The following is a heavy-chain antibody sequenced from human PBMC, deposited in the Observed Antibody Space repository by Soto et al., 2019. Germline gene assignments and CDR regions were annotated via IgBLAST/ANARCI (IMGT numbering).Heavy chain of an antibody. CDR3: ARSPTTSSIGTFDI. J-gene: IGHJ3*02. V-gene: IGHV4-59*12. CDR1: GGSISNYY. D-gene: IGHD6-6*01. Sequence: SETLSLTCTVSGGSISNYYWTWIRQPPGKGLEWIGYIYYSGSTKYNPSLKSRVIISVDTSKNQFSLKLSSLTAADTAVYYCARSPTTSSIGTFDIWGQGTMVTVSS. CDR2: IYYSGST.